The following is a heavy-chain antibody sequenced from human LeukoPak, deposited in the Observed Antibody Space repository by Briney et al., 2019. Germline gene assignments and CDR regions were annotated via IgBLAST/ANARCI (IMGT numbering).Heavy chain of an antibody. CDR1: GFTVSSNS. CDR2: IYSDNT. V-gene: IGHV3-53*01. Sequence: GGSLRLSCTVSGFTVSSNSMSWVRQAPGKGLEWVSFIYSDNTHYSDSVKGRFTISRDNSKNTLYLQMNSLRAEDTAVYYCARDPGYCSGGSCQYYYYYYMDVWGKGTTVTVSS. J-gene: IGHJ6*03. CDR3: ARDPGYCSGGSCQYYYYYYMDV. D-gene: IGHD2-15*01.